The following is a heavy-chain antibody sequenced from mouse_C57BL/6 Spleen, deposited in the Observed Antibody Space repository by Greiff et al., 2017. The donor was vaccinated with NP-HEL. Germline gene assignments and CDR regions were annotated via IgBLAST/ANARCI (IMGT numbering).Heavy chain of an antibody. V-gene: IGHV1-72*01. CDR2: IDPNSGGT. Sequence: VQLQQPGAELVKPGASVKLSCKASGYTFTSYWMHWVKQRPGRGLEWIGRIDPNSGGTKYNEKFKSKATLTVDKPSSPAYMQLSSLTSEDSAVYYWARSGDYYGSSYYAMDYWGQGTSVTVSS. CDR1: GYTFTSYW. CDR3: ARSGDYYGSSYYAMDY. J-gene: IGHJ4*01. D-gene: IGHD1-1*01.